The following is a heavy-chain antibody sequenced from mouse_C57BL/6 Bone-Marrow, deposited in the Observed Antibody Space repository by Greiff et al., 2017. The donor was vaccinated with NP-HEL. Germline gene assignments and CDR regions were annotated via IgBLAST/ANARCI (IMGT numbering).Heavy chain of an antibody. J-gene: IGHJ4*01. V-gene: IGHV14-4*01. CDR2: IDPENGDT. D-gene: IGHD1-1*01. CDR3: TTGTVYAMDY. Sequence: VQLQQSGAELVRPGASVKLSCTASGFNIKDDYMHWVKQRPEQGLEWIGWIDPENGDTEYASKFQGKATITADTSSNIAYLQLSSLTSEDTAVYYCTTGTVYAMDYWGQGTSVTVSS. CDR1: GFNIKDDY.